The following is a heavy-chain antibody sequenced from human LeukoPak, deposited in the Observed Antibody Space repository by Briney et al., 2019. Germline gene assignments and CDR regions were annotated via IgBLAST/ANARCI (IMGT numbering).Heavy chain of an antibody. Sequence: GGSLRLSCAASGFTFSSYEMNWVRQAPGKGLEWVAFIRYDGSNKYYADSVKGRFTISRDNSKNTLYLQMNSLRAEDTAVYYCAKDSLYGSGSYPDFDYWGQGTLVTVSS. CDR2: IRYDGSNK. CDR1: GFTFSSYE. D-gene: IGHD3-10*01. V-gene: IGHV3-30*02. J-gene: IGHJ4*02. CDR3: AKDSLYGSGSYPDFDY.